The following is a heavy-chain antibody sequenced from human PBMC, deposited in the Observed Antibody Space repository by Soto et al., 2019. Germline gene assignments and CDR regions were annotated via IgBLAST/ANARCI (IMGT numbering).Heavy chain of an antibody. J-gene: IGHJ4*02. Sequence: ASVKVSCKASGYTFTSYGISWVRQAPGQGLEWMGWISAYNGNTNYAQKFQGRVTITRDTSASTAYMELSSLRSEDTAVYYCAGGSITGTTLDYWGQGTLVTVSS. V-gene: IGHV1-18*04. CDR1: GYTFTSYG. CDR2: ISAYNGNT. CDR3: AGGSITGTTLDY. D-gene: IGHD1-7*01.